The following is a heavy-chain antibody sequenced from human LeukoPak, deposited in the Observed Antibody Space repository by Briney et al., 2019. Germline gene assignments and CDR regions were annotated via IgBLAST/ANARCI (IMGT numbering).Heavy chain of an antibody. J-gene: IGHJ4*02. D-gene: IGHD4-17*01. CDR2: INPNSGGT. CDR3: ARTTTVTSVFDY. CDR1: GYTFTGYY. V-gene: IGHV1-2*02. Sequence: GASVKVSCKASGYTFTGYYMHWVRQAPGQGLEWLGWINPNSGGTKYAQKFQGRVTMTRDTSINTAYMELGGLRFDDTAIYYCARTTTVTSVFDYWGQGTLVTVSS.